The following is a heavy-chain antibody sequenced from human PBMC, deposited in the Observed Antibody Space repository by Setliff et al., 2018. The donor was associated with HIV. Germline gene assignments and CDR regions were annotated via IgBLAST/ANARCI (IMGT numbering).Heavy chain of an antibody. D-gene: IGHD6-6*01. CDR3: ARPRVFDSFDV. Sequence: ASVKVSCKAIGYMILGYKMNWVRQAPGQGLEWIGRISPNNGAAEYAPKFQGRVSMTLDTSISTAHLEIPRLTSDDAAVYFCARPRVFDSFDVWGQGTKVTVS. V-gene: IGHV1-2*06. CDR2: ISPNNGAA. J-gene: IGHJ3*01. CDR1: GYMILGYK.